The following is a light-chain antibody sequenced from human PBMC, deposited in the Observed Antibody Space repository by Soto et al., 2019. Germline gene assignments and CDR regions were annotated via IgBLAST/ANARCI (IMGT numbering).Light chain of an antibody. Sequence: DIQMTQSPTSLSATVGDKVTNTCRASQTITTYLNWYQQKPGKAPQLLIYGASSLQSGVPSRFTGSGSGTDFTLTISSLQPEDFATYHCQQSHSTPWTFGQGTQVDIK. CDR1: QTITTY. CDR3: QQSHSTPWT. J-gene: IGKJ1*01. V-gene: IGKV1-39*01. CDR2: GAS.